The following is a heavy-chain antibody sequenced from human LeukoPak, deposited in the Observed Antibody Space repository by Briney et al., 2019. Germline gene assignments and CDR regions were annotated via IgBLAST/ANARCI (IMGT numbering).Heavy chain of an antibody. CDR3: ASGVADSCSSGKICGY. D-gene: IGHD2-15*01. V-gene: IGHV3-21*01. CDR2: ISSSSSYI. CDR1: GFTFSSYS. Sequence: GGSLTLSCAASGFTFSSYSMNWVRQAPGKGLEWVSSISSSSSYINYADSVKGRFTISRDNAKNSLYLQMNSLRAEDTAVYYCASGVADSCSSGKICGYWGQGTLVTVSS. J-gene: IGHJ4*02.